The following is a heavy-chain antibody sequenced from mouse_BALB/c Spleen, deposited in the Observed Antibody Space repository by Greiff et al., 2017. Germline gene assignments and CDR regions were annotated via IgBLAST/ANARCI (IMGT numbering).Heavy chain of an antibody. Sequence: VQLQQSGAELVKPGASVKLSCKASGYTFTSYYMYWVKQRPGQGLEWIGGINPSNGGTNFNEKFKSKATLTVDKSSSTAYMQLSSLTSEDSAVYYCTRPKGSSYAMDYWGQGTSVTVSS. J-gene: IGHJ4*01. CDR3: TRPKGSSYAMDY. CDR1: GYTFTSYY. V-gene: IGHV1S81*02. CDR2: INPSNGGT.